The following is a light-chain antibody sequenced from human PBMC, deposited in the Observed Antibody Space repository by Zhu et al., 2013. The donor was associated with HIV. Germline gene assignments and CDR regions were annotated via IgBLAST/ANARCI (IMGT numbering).Light chain of an antibody. CDR3: QQYNNWPPYT. Sequence: DLPMTQSPSSLSASVGDRVTITCRASRAIGLYVAWYQHRPGKSPKLLIHTASKLESGVPSRFSGSGSGTDFTLTITSLQPEDFAVYYCQQYNNWPPYTFGQGTKLEIK. J-gene: IGKJ2*01. CDR2: TAS. V-gene: IGKV1-27*01. CDR1: RAIGLY.